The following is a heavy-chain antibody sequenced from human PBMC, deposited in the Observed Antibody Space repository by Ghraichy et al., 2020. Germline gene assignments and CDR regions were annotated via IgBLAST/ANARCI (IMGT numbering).Heavy chain of an antibody. CDR1: GYSFTSYW. CDR3: ARLRGSSYYYYYGMDV. D-gene: IGHD2-15*01. J-gene: IGHJ6*02. Sequence: GESLNISCKGSGYSFTSYWIGWVRQMPGKGLEWMGIIYPRDSDTRYSPSFQGQVTISADKSISTAYLQWSSLKASDTAMYYCARLRGSSYYYYYGMDVWGQGTTVTVSS. V-gene: IGHV5-51*01. CDR2: IYPRDSDT.